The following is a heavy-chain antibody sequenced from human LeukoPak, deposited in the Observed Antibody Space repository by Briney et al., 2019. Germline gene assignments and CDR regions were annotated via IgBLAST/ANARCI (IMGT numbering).Heavy chain of an antibody. J-gene: IGHJ5*02. Sequence: GGSLRLSCAASGFTFSSYGMHWVRQAPGKGLEWVAFIRYDGSNKYYADSVKGRFTISRDNSKNTLYLQMNSLKAEDTAVYYCAKDYSKTSYYGSGTYYRPNWFDPWGQGTLVTVSS. CDR2: IRYDGSNK. CDR1: GFTFSSYG. CDR3: AKDYSKTSYYGSGTYYRPNWFDP. V-gene: IGHV3-30*02. D-gene: IGHD3-10*01.